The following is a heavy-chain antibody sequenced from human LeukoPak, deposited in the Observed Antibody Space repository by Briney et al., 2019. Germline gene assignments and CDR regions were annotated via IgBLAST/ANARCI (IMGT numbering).Heavy chain of an antibody. J-gene: IGHJ4*02. CDR2: ISYDGSYK. V-gene: IGHV3-30*03. CDR3: ARDYSGDLFDS. CDR1: EFTFSTYG. Sequence: QTGGSLRLSCAASEFTFSTYGMHWVRQAPGKGLEWVAVISYDGSYKFYADSVKGRFTISRDNSKSTLYLQMNSLRAEDTAVYYCARDYSGDLFDSWGQGTLVTVSS. D-gene: IGHD2-21*01.